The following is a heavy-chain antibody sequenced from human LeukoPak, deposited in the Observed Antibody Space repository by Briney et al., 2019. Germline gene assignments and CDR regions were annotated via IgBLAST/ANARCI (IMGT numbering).Heavy chain of an antibody. CDR1: GCGFTSYW. CDR2: IYPGDSDT. Sequence: GEALQISFQGAGCGFTSYWIGWGRRMAGRGREWMGIIYPGDSDTRYSQSFQGQVTISADKSISTAYLQWSSLKASDTAMYYCAREFRSIMVRGVGGYNWFDPWGQGTLVTVSS. CDR3: AREFRSIMVRGVGGYNWFDP. D-gene: IGHD3-10*01. V-gene: IGHV5-51*01. J-gene: IGHJ5*02.